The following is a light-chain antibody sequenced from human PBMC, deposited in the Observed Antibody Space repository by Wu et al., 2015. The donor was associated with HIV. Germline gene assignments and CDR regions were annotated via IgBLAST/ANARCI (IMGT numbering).Light chain of an antibody. CDR1: ESVSSC. J-gene: IGKJ1*01. V-gene: IGKV3-11*01. CDR2: DAS. CDR3: QQYGSSPRT. Sequence: EIVLTQSPATLSLSPGERATLSCRASESVSSCLAWYQQKPGQAPRLLIYDASNRATGISARFSGSGSGTDFTLTISSLEPEDFAVYYCQQYGSSPRTFGQGTKVEIK.